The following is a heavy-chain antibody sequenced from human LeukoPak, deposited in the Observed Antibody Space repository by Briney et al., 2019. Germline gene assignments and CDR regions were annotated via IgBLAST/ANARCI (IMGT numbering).Heavy chain of an antibody. CDR2: IWYDGSNK. J-gene: IGHJ3*02. CDR1: GFTFSSYG. CDR3: AIGTDYVYAFDI. V-gene: IGHV3-30*02. D-gene: IGHD3-16*01. Sequence: GGSLRLSCAASGFTFSSYGMHWVRQAPGKGLEWVAVIWYDGSNKYYADSVKGRFTISRDNSKNTLYLQMNSLRAEDTAVYYCAIGTDYVYAFDIWGQGTMVTVSS.